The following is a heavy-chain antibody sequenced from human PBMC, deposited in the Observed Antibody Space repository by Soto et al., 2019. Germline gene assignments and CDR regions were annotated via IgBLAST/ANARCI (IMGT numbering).Heavy chain of an antibody. D-gene: IGHD4-17*01. CDR2: IYYSGST. J-gene: IGHJ3*02. CDR1: GGSISSYY. Sequence: SETLSLTCTVSGGSISSYYWSWIRQPPGKGLEWIGYIYYSGSTNYNPSLKSRVTISVDTSKNQFSLKLSSVTAADTAVYYCARVTTSIAFDIWGQGTMVTVSS. CDR3: ARVTTSIAFDI. V-gene: IGHV4-59*01.